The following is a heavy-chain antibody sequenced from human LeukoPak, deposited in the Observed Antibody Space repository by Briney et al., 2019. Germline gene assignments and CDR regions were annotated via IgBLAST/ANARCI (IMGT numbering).Heavy chain of an antibody. CDR2: ISYDGSNK. Sequence: GGSLRLSCAASGFTFSSYAMHWVRQAPGKGLEWVAVISYDGSNKYYADSVKGRFTISRDNAKNSLYLQMNSLRAEDTAVYYCARHSTTYYYYYMDVWGKGTTVTVSS. J-gene: IGHJ6*03. CDR3: ARHSTTYYYYYMDV. V-gene: IGHV3-30*04. CDR1: GFTFSSYA. D-gene: IGHD2-2*01.